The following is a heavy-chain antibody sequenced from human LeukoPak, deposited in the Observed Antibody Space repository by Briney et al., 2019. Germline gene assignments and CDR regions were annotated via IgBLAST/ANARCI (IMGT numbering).Heavy chain of an antibody. CDR1: GGSISSYY. J-gene: IGHJ4*02. D-gene: IGHD3-22*01. CDR3: ARDGDSSGYQDY. CDR2: IYYSGST. V-gene: IGHV4-59*01. Sequence: TSETLSLTCTVSGGSISSYYWSWIRQPPGKGLEWIGYIYYSGSTNYNPSLKSRVTISVDTSKNQFSLKLSSVTAADTAVYYCARDGDSSGYQDYWGQGTLVTVSS.